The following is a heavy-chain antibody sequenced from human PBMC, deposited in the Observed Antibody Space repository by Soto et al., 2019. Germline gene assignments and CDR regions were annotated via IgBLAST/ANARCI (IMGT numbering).Heavy chain of an antibody. CDR2: IYYSGST. V-gene: IGHV4-59*01. CDR3: AREFGSGSQGRFDP. D-gene: IGHD1-26*01. J-gene: IGHJ5*02. CDR1: GGSISSYY. Sequence: SETLSLTCTVSGGSISSYYWSWIRQPPGKGLEWIGYIYYSGSTNYNPSLKSRVTISVDTSKNQFSLKLSSVTAADTAVYCCAREFGSGSQGRFDPWGQGTLVTVS.